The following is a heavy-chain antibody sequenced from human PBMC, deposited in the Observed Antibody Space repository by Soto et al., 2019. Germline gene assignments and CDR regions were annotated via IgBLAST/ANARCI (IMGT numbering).Heavy chain of an antibody. CDR3: ARDPGLDDYTPLDY. Sequence: EVQLVESGGGLVKPGGSLRLSCTASGFTFSRYSLNWVRQAPGKGLEWVSSISSGSNYIDYADSVKGRFTISRDNAKSSLYLQMNSLRVDDTAFYYCARDPGLDDYTPLDYWGQGTLVTVSS. D-gene: IGHD3-16*01. V-gene: IGHV3-21*01. CDR2: ISSGSNYI. CDR1: GFTFSRYS. J-gene: IGHJ4*02.